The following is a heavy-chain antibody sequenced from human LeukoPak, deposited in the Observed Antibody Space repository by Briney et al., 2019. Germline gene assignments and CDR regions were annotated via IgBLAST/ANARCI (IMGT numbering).Heavy chain of an antibody. CDR2: INPNSGGT. D-gene: IGHD3-10*01. CDR3: ARSITMVRGVIIRVWFDP. CDR1: GYTFTGYY. J-gene: IGHJ5*02. V-gene: IGHV1-2*02. Sequence: ASVKVSCKASGYTFTGYYMHWVRQAPGQGLEWMGWINPNSGGTNYAQKFQGRATMTRDTSISTAYMELSRLRSDDTAVYYCARSITMVRGVIIRVWFDPWGQGTLVTVSS.